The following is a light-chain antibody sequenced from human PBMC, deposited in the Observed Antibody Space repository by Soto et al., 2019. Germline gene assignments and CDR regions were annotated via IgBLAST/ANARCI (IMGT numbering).Light chain of an antibody. CDR3: SSYAGSNNLV. V-gene: IGLV2-8*01. CDR1: SSDVGGYNY. CDR2: EVS. J-gene: IGLJ2*01. Sequence: QSALTQPPSASGSPGQSVTISCSETSSDVGGYNYVSWYQQHPGKAPKLMIYEVSKRPSGVPDRFSGSKSGNTASLNVSGLQAEDEADYYCSSYAGSNNLVFGGGTKLTVL.